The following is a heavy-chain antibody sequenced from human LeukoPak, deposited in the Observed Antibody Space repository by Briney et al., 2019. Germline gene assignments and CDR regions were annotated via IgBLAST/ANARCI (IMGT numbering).Heavy chain of an antibody. CDR1: GYTFTSYG. CDR3: AREAPYSSSSSVDY. J-gene: IGHJ4*02. Sequence: ASVKVSCKASGYTFTSYGISWVRQAPGQGLEWMGWISAYNGNTNYAQKLRGRVTMTTDTSTSTAYMELRSLRSDDTAVYYCAREAPYSSSSSVDYWGQGTLVTVSS. V-gene: IGHV1-18*01. CDR2: ISAYNGNT. D-gene: IGHD6-6*01.